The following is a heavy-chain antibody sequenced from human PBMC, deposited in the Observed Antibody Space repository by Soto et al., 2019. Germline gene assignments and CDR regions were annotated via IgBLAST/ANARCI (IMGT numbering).Heavy chain of an antibody. CDR2: ISGSGGST. Sequence: GGSLRLSCAASGFTFSSYAMSWVRQAPGKGLEWVSAISGSGGSTYYADSVKGRFTISRDNSKNTLYLQMNSLRAEDTAVYYCAKDGRGGDFWSGYHYYYYGMDVWGQGTTVTVSS. CDR3: AKDGRGGDFWSGYHYYYYGMDV. V-gene: IGHV3-23*01. J-gene: IGHJ6*02. D-gene: IGHD3-3*01. CDR1: GFTFSSYA.